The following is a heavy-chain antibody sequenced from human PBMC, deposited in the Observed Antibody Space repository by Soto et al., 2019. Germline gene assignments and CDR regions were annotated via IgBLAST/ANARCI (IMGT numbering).Heavy chain of an antibody. CDR3: ARIERNWNEERGLGLDV. D-gene: IGHD1-1*01. CDR2: IFSNDEK. V-gene: IGHV2-26*01. J-gene: IGHJ6*02. CDR1: GFSLTNARMV. Sequence: QVSLKESGPVLVKPTETLTLTCTVSGFSLTNARMVVTWIRQPPGKALEWLAHIFSNDEKLYSTSLQSRLTISKDTSKSQVVLTLTNVHPVDTATYYCARIERNWNEERGLGLDVWGQGTTVTVSS.